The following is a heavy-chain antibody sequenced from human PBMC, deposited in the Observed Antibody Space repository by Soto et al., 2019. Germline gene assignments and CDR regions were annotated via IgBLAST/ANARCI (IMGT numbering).Heavy chain of an antibody. Sequence: QVQLVESGGGVVQPGRSLRLSCAASGFTFSSCAMHWVRQAPGKGLEWVALISYDGRNKYYADSVKGRFTISRDNSKNSLYLQINSLRAEDTAVYYCARDKRDLRFLEWSYYFDYWGQGTLVTVSS. J-gene: IGHJ4*02. V-gene: IGHV3-30-3*01. CDR3: ARDKRDLRFLEWSYYFDY. CDR1: GFTFSSCA. CDR2: ISYDGRNK. D-gene: IGHD3-3*01.